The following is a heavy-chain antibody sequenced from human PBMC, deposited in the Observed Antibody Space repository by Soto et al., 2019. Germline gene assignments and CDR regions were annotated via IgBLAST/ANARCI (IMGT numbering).Heavy chain of an antibody. CDR3: ARGITIFGVVAKFDY. D-gene: IGHD3-3*01. CDR2: IYYSGST. V-gene: IGHV4-30-4*01. CDR1: GGTISSGDYY. J-gene: IGHJ4*02. Sequence: TSETLSLTCPVSGGTISSGDYYWSWIRQPPGKGLEWIGYIYYSGSTYYNPSLKSRVTISVDTSKNQFSLKLSSVTAADTAVYYCARGITIFGVVAKFDYWGQGTLVTVSS.